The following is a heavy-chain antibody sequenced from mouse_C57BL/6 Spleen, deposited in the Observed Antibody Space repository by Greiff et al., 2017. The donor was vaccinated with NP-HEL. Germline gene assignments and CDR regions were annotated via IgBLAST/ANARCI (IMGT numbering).Heavy chain of an antibody. J-gene: IGHJ2*01. D-gene: IGHD4-1*01. Sequence: EVQLQESGPELVKPGASVKIPCKASGYTFTDYNMDWVKQSHGKSLEWIGDINPNNGGTIYNQKFKGKATLTVDKSSSTAYMELRSLTSEDTAVYYCARPNHHNWDYFDYWGQGTTLTVAS. CDR1: GYTFTDYN. CDR2: INPNNGGT. CDR3: ARPNHHNWDYFDY. V-gene: IGHV1-18*01.